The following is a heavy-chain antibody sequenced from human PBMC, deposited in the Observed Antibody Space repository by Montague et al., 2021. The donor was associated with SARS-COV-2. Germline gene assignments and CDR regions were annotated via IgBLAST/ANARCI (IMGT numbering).Heavy chain of an antibody. CDR1: GDSISSKTYY. CDR2: IYYSGTT. Sequence: SQTLSLTCTVSGDSISSKTYYWGWVRQPPGRGLEWIGSIYYSGTTYYNPSVKSRVTISMDMSRDQFALRLKSVTAADTAVYYCARVGTRPDNYSRLAFDVWGQGTMVVVSS. J-gene: IGHJ3*01. CDR3: ARVGTRPDNYSRLAFDV. V-gene: IGHV4-39*06. D-gene: IGHD4-11*01.